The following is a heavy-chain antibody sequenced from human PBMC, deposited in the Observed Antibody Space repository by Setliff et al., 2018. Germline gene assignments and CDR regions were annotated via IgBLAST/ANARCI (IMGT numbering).Heavy chain of an antibody. Sequence: PSQTLSLTCAISGDSVSSNSAAWNWIRQSPSRGLEWLGRTYYRSKWYDDYAVSVKSRITINPDTSKNQFSLQLNSVTPEDTAVYYCARRGMSSSWFQGYFDYWGQGTLVTVSS. CDR1: GDSVSSNSAA. J-gene: IGHJ4*02. V-gene: IGHV6-1*01. D-gene: IGHD6-13*01. CDR2: TYYRSKWYD. CDR3: ARRGMSSSWFQGYFDY.